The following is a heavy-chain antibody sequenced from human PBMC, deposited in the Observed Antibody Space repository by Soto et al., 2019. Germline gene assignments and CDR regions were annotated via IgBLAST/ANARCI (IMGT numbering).Heavy chain of an antibody. CDR3: ARGTPQLVRY. Sequence: SETLSLTCTVSGGSISSGEYYWSRIRQPPGKGLEWVGYIFYSGSTYYNPPLKSRLIISVDTSKNQFSLKLTSVTAADTAVYYCARGTPQLVRYWGQGTLVTVSS. CDR1: GGSISSGEYY. J-gene: IGHJ4*02. CDR2: IFYSGST. V-gene: IGHV4-30-4*01. D-gene: IGHD6-13*01.